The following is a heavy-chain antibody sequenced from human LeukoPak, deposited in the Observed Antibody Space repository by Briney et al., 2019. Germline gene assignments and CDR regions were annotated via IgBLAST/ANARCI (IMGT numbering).Heavy chain of an antibody. CDR1: GGSISSGGYY. J-gene: IGHJ4*02. Sequence: SETLSLTCTVSGGSISSGGYYWSWIRQHPGKGLEWIGYIYYSGSTYYNPSLKSRVTISVDTSKNQFSLKLSSVAAADTAVYYRAREGRRYGYNISWLDYWGQGSLVTASS. CDR2: IYYSGST. CDR3: AREGRRYGYNISWLDY. V-gene: IGHV4-31*03. D-gene: IGHD1-20*01.